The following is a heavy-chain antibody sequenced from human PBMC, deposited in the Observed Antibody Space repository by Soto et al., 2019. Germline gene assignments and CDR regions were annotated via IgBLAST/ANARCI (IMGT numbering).Heavy chain of an antibody. J-gene: IGHJ4*02. CDR2: IRPHNGNT. CDR1: GYTFSSIG. D-gene: IGHD3-10*01. V-gene: IGHV1-18*01. CDR3: ARDLDGSGNYYTDY. Sequence: GASVKVSCKASGYTFSSIGISWVRQAPGQGLEWMGWIRPHNGNTYYAQRLQGRITMTTDTSTSTAYMELRSLGSDDTAVYYCARDLDGSGNYYTDYWGQGTLVTVSS.